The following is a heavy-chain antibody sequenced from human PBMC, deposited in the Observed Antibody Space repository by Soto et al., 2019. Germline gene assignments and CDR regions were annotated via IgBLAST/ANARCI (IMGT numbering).Heavy chain of an antibody. CDR1: GGSIKSYY. D-gene: IGHD2-15*01. J-gene: IGHJ4*02. Sequence: SETLSLTCTVSGGSIKSYYWSWIRQPPGKGLEWIGYIYYSGSTNYNPSLKSRVTISVDTSKNQFSLKLSSVTAADTAVYYCARRYGGTFDYWGQGTLVTAPQ. CDR3: ARRYGGTFDY. V-gene: IGHV4-59*08. CDR2: IYYSGST.